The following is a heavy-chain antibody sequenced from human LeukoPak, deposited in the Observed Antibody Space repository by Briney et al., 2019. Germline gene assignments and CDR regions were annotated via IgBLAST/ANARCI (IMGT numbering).Heavy chain of an antibody. CDR1: GGSISSSSYY. V-gene: IGHV4-39*07. CDR3: ARRMDYYDSSGYSPWAFDI. D-gene: IGHD3-22*01. Sequence: PSETLSLTCTVSGGSISSSSYYWGWIRQPPGKGLEWIGSIYYSGSTYYNPSLKSRVTISVDTSKNQFSLKFSSVTAADTAVYYCARRMDYYDSSGYSPWAFDIWGQGTMVTVSS. CDR2: IYYSGST. J-gene: IGHJ3*02.